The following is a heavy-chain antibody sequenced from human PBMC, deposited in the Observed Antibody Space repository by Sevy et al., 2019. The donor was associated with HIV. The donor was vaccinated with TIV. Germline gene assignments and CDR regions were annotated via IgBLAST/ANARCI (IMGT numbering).Heavy chain of an antibody. J-gene: IGHJ3*02. CDR3: ARAQYYYDSSGYYPGGAFDI. Sequence: GGSLRLSCAASGFTFSSYWMHWVRQAPGKGLVWVSRINSDGSSTSYADSVKGRFTISMDNAKNTLYLQMNSLRAEDMAVYYCARAQYYYDSSGYYPGGAFDIWGQGTMVTVSS. CDR1: GFTFSSYW. V-gene: IGHV3-74*01. CDR2: INSDGSST. D-gene: IGHD3-22*01.